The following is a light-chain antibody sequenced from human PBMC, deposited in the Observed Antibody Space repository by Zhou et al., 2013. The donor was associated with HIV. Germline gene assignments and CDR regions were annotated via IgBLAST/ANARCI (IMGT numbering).Light chain of an antibody. J-gene: IGKJ1*01. CDR1: QSISNY. CDR3: QQSSSTPWT. CDR2: ATS. V-gene: IGKV1-39*01. Sequence: DIQMTQSPSSLSASVGDRVTISCRASQSISNYFNWYQQKPGKAPKLLIYATSSLQSGVPSRFSGSGSGADFTLTISSLQPEDFATYYCQQSSSTPWTFGQGTKVEIK.